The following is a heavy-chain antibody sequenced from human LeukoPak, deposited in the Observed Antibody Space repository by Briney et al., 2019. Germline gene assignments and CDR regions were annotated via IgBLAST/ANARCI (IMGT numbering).Heavy chain of an antibody. V-gene: IGHV4-34*01. CDR2: INHSGST. Sequence: PSETLSLTCAVYGGSFSGYYWSWLRQPPGKGLEWIGEINHSGSTNYNPSLKSRVTISVDTSKNQFSLKLSSVTAADTAVYYCARHPPQTDSSGYSEASGVLYFDYWGQGTLVTVSS. CDR1: GGSFSGYY. J-gene: IGHJ4*02. D-gene: IGHD3-22*01. CDR3: ARHPPQTDSSGYSEASGVLYFDY.